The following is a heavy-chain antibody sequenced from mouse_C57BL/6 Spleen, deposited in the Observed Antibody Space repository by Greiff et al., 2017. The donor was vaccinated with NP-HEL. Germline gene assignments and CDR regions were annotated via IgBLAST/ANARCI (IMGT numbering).Heavy chain of an antibody. CDR2: ISSGSSTI. CDR1: GFTFSDYG. V-gene: IGHV5-17*01. J-gene: IGHJ4*01. D-gene: IGHD2-2*01. Sequence: EVQLVESGGGLVKLGGSLKLSCAASGFTFSDYGMHWVRQVPEKGLEWVAYISSGSSTIYYADTVKGRFTISRDNAKNTLFLQMTSLRSEDTAKDYCARIYYGYDHYAMDYWGQGTSVTVSS. CDR3: ARIYYGYDHYAMDY.